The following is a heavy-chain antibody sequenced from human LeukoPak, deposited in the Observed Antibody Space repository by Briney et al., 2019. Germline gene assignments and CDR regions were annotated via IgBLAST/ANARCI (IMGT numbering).Heavy chain of an antibody. CDR3: ARQYCSGGSCYPDPGHSPLDY. CDR2: IIPISGTA. CDR1: GGTFSSYA. V-gene: IGHV1-69*05. J-gene: IGHJ4*02. Sequence: ASVKVSCKASGGTFSSYAISWVRQAPGQGLEWMGRIIPISGTANYAQKFQGRVTITTDESTSTAYMELSSLRSEDTAVYYCARQYCSGGSCYPDPGHSPLDYWGQGTLVTVSS. D-gene: IGHD2-15*01.